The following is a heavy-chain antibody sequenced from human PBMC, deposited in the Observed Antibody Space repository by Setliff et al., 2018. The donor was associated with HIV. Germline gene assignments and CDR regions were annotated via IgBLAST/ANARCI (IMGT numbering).Heavy chain of an antibody. CDR3: ARVVYYDSSGHPPGYFDY. V-gene: IGHV4-38-2*02. Sequence: SETLSLTCSVSGDSITRGSYWGWIRQPPGKGLEWIGYIYYSGSTYYNPSLKSRVTISVDTSKNQFSLKLSSVTAADTAVYYCARVVYYDSSGHPPGYFDYWGQGTLVTVSS. J-gene: IGHJ4*02. CDR1: GDSITRGSY. CDR2: IYYSGST. D-gene: IGHD3-22*01.